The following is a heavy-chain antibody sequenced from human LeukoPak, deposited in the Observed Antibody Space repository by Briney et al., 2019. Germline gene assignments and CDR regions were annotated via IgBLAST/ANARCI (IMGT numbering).Heavy chain of an antibody. J-gene: IGHJ4*02. V-gene: IGHV3-30*18. CDR3: AKTMTGYVWGSPNY. D-gene: IGHD3-16*01. CDR2: ISYDGSNK. Sequence: PGRSLRLSCAASGFTFSSYGMHRVRQAPGKGLEWVAVISYDGSNKYYADSVKGRFTISRDNSKNTLYLQMNSLRAEDTAVYYCAKTMTGYVWGSPNYWGQGTLVTVSS. CDR1: GFTFSSYG.